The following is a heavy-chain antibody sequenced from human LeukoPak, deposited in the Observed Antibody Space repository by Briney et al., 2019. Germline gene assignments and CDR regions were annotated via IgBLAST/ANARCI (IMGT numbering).Heavy chain of an antibody. V-gene: IGHV3-15*01. Sequence: GGSLRLSCVASGFTFTNTWISWVRQAPGKGLEWISRIKSGADGEITHYAAPVKGRFTISRDDSKNTLYLQMNSLKIEDTAVYYCTGEPNWFDPWGQGTLVTVSS. CDR2: IKSGADGEIT. D-gene: IGHD1-14*01. CDR3: TGEPNWFDP. CDR1: GFTFTNTW. J-gene: IGHJ5*02.